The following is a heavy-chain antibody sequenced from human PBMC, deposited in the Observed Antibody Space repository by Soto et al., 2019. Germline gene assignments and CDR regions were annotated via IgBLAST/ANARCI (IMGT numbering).Heavy chain of an antibody. CDR2: ISLYSDGT. CDR3: ARVVPGAEAWFGP. Sequence: ASVNVSCKTSGYTFSNYGITWVRQAPGQPLEWLGWISLYSDGTNYAQKFQGRVSMTTDTSTTTAYMELRSLRSDDTAVYYCARVVPGAEAWFGPWGQGTLVTLSS. CDR1: GYTFSNYG. J-gene: IGHJ5*02. V-gene: IGHV1-18*01. D-gene: IGHD2-2*01.